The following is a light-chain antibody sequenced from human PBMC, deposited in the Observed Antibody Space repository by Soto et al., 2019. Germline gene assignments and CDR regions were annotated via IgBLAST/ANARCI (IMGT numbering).Light chain of an antibody. CDR3: HQYSSSPLT. V-gene: IGKV3-20*01. J-gene: IGKJ1*01. Sequence: ENVLTQTPDTLSLSLGETATLSCRASQIVAYSHLAWYQQKPGQAPRLLISVASSRAIGIPDRFSGSGSGTDFTLTIIKLAPEVSAMHYCHQYSSSPLTFGQGTKVEI. CDR1: QIVAYSH. CDR2: VAS.